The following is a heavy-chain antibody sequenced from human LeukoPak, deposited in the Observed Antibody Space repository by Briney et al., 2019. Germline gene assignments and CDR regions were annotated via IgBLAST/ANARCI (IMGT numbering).Heavy chain of an antibody. CDR2: IHPYNGGT. CDR3: ARGASGWCFFDL. CDR1: GYTFTAYY. J-gene: IGHJ4*02. D-gene: IGHD6-19*01. V-gene: IGHV1-2*02. Sequence: AASVTVSCKPSGYTFTAYYVHWVRQAPGQGLEWMGWIHPYNGGTKFAQEFQGRVNITRDTSLSTAYMELSRLTSGDTAIYYCARGASGWCFFDLWGQGTLVTVSS.